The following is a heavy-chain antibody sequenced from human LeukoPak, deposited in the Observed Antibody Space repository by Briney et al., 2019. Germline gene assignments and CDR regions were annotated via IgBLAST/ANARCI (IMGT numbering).Heavy chain of an antibody. J-gene: IGHJ1*01. D-gene: IGHD3-3*01. V-gene: IGHV3-15*01. CDR3: AKHIYGVVSIQQ. CDR2: IRSKTDGGTT. CDR1: GFTFINYA. Sequence: GGSLRLSCAASGFTFINYAVTWVRQAPGKGLEWVGRIRSKTDGGTTDYAVSVQGRFTISRDDSKNTLYLQMSSLKTEDTAVYYCAKHIYGVVSIQQWGQGTLVTVSS.